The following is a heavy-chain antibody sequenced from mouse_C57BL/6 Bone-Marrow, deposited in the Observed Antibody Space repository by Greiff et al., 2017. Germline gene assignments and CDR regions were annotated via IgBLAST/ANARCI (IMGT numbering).Heavy chain of an antibody. CDR1: GYTFTGYW. J-gene: IGHJ2*01. D-gene: IGHD1-1*01. Sequence: VQLQQSGAELMKPGASVKLSCKATGYTFTGYWIEWVKQRPGHGLEWIGEILPGSGSTNYNEKFKGKATFTADTSSNTAYMQLSSLTTEDSAIYYCAREDWYDYGSSYDFDDWGQGTTLTVSS. CDR2: ILPGSGST. CDR3: AREDWYDYGSSYDFDD. V-gene: IGHV1-9*01.